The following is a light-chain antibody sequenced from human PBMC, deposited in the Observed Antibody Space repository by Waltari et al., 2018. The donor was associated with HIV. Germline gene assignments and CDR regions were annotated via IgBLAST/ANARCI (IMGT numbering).Light chain of an antibody. J-gene: IGLJ2*01. CDR3: EAWDSSVSAVV. CDR1: SSHIANNF. CDR2: ENN. Sequence: QSVLTPPPSVSAAPGQKVTFSCSGRSSHIANNFVSWYQQLPRTAPKHLIYENNKRPSGIPDRFSGSKAGTSATLVITGLQTEDEADYYCEAWDSSVSAVVFGGGTKLSVL. V-gene: IGLV1-51*02.